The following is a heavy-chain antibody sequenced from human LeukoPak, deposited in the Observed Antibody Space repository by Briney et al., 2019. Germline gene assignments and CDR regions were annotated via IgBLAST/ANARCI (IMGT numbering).Heavy chain of an antibody. Sequence: GGSLRLSCAASGFTFSSYSMNWVRQAPGKGLEWVSSISSSSSYIYYADSVKGRFTISRDNAKNSLYLQMNSLRAEDTAVYYCAKDLRGFVPYYYGMDVWGQGTTVTVSS. CDR1: GFTFSSYS. CDR3: AKDLRGFVPYYYGMDV. D-gene: IGHD2-8*01. CDR2: ISSSSSYI. V-gene: IGHV3-21*01. J-gene: IGHJ6*02.